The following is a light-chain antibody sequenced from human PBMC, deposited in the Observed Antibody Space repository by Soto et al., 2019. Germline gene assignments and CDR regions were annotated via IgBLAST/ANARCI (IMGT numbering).Light chain of an antibody. J-gene: IGLJ3*02. Sequence: QSALTQPASVSGSPGQSITISCTGTSSDVGGYNYVSWYQQHPGKAPRLMIYGVSNRPSGVSNRLSGSKSGNTASLTISGLLAEDEAEYYCTSFTSSSTWVFGGGTKLTVL. V-gene: IGLV2-14*01. CDR2: GVS. CDR3: TSFTSSSTWV. CDR1: SSDVGGYNY.